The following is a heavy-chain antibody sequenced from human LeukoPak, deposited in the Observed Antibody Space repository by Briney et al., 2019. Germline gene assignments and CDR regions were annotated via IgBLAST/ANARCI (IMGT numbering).Heavy chain of an antibody. D-gene: IGHD3-10*02. V-gene: IGHV3-23*01. J-gene: IGHJ6*04. CDR3: AELGITMIGGV. CDR2: ISANGGTT. CDR1: GFTFSTYA. Sequence: GGSLRLSCAASGFTFSTYAMSWVRQAAGKGLEWVSTISANGGTTYYADSVKGRFTISRDNAKNSLYLQMNSLRAEDTAVYYCAELGITMIGGVWGKGTTVTISS.